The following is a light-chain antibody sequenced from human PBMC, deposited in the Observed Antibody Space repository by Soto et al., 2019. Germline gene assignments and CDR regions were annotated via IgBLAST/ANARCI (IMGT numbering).Light chain of an antibody. Sequence: DIQMTQSPSSLSASVGDRVTITCRASQSISTYLNWYQQKPGKAHNLLIYTASTLQTGVPSRFTGSGSGTDFTHTVTNMQPEDFETYYSQQSHRTPYTFGQGTKVEIK. CDR3: QQSHRTPYT. J-gene: IGKJ2*01. CDR2: TAS. V-gene: IGKV1-39*01. CDR1: QSISTY.